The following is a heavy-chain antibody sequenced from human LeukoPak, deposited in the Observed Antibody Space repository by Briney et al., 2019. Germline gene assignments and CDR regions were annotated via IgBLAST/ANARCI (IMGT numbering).Heavy chain of an antibody. Sequence: SETLSLTCAVSGGSISSSNWWSWVRQPPGKGLEWIGEIYHSGSTNYNPSLKSRVTISLDKSKNQFSLKLSSVTAADTAVYYCARVRYCSGGSCPLFDYWGQGTLVTVSS. CDR2: IYHSGST. D-gene: IGHD2-15*01. CDR1: GGSISSSNW. CDR3: ARVRYCSGGSCPLFDY. V-gene: IGHV4-4*02. J-gene: IGHJ4*02.